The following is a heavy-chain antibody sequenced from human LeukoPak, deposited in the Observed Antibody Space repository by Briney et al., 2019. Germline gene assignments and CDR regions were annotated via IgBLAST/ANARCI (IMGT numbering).Heavy chain of an antibody. CDR3: VKDLSFESSGHVFEY. V-gene: IGHV3-43*01. D-gene: IGHD6-19*01. CDR2: ISWDGTT. CDR1: GFTFEDYT. Sequence: GGSLGLSCAASGFTFEDYTMHWVRQAPGKTLEWVSLISWDGTTYYTDSVKGRFTMSRDNSKNSLYPQMDTLRSEDTAFYYCVKDLSFESSGHVFEYWGQGTLVTVSS. J-gene: IGHJ4*02.